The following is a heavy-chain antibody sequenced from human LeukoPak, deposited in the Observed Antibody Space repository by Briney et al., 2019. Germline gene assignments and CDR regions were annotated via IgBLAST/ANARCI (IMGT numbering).Heavy chain of an antibody. V-gene: IGHV3-23*01. CDR2: ISGSGSDT. Sequence: PGGSLRLSCAASGFTFSSYAMSWARQAPGKGLEWVSAISGSGSDTEYADSVKGRFTISRDNSKNTLYLQMSSLRVEDTAVYYCAKCSATCYANAFDIWGQGTMVTVSS. D-gene: IGHD2-2*01. J-gene: IGHJ3*02. CDR1: GFTFSSYA. CDR3: AKCSATCYANAFDI.